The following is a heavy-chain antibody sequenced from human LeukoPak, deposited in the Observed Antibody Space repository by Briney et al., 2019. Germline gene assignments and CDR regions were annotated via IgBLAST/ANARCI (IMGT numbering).Heavy chain of an antibody. CDR2: ISGSGGST. Sequence: GGSLRLSCAASGFTFSSYAMSWVRQAPGKGLEWVSAISGSGGSTYFADSVKGRFTISRDNSENTLYLQMNSLRAEDTAVYYCAKVGHCSSTSCFKFDYWGQGTLVTVSS. D-gene: IGHD2-2*01. V-gene: IGHV3-23*01. CDR3: AKVGHCSSTSCFKFDY. J-gene: IGHJ4*02. CDR1: GFTFSSYA.